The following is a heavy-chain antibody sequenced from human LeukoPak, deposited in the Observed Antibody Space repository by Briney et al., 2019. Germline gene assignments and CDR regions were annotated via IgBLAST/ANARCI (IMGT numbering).Heavy chain of an antibody. CDR3: ARDGCGGDCYSIYYYYMDV. D-gene: IGHD2-21*01. V-gene: IGHV3-48*01. J-gene: IGHJ6*03. Sequence: GGSLRLSCAASGFTFSSYSMNWVRQAPGKGLEWVSYISSSSSTIYYADSVKGRFTISRDNAKKSLYLQVNSLRAEDTAVYYCARDGCGGDCYSIYYYYMDVWGKGTTVTVSS. CDR2: ISSSSSTI. CDR1: GFTFSSYS.